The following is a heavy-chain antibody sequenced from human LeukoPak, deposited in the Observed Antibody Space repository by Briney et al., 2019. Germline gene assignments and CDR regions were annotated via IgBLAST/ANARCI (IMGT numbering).Heavy chain of an antibody. CDR1: GGSISSGGYS. D-gene: IGHD3-10*01. J-gene: IGHJ5*02. CDR2: IYHSGST. Sequence: SQTLSLTCAVSGGSISSGGYSWSWIRQPPGKGLEWIGYIYHSGSTYYNPSLKSRVTISVDRSKNQFSLKLGSVTAADTAVYYCASDYYYGSGSYSSWGQGTLVTVSS. CDR3: ASDYYYGSGSYSS. V-gene: IGHV4-30-2*01.